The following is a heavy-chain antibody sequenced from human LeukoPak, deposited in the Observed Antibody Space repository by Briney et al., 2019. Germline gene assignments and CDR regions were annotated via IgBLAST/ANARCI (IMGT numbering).Heavy chain of an antibody. CDR1: GFTVSNNY. CDR2: ISGSGGST. D-gene: IGHD6-19*01. CDR3: AKGAGIAVAGTNSLFDY. Sequence: GGSLRLSCAASGFTVSNNYMSWVRQAPGKGLEWVSAISGSGGSTYYADSVKGRFTISRDNSKNTLYLQMNSLRAEDTAVYYCAKGAGIAVAGTNSLFDYWGQGTLVTVSS. V-gene: IGHV3-23*01. J-gene: IGHJ4*02.